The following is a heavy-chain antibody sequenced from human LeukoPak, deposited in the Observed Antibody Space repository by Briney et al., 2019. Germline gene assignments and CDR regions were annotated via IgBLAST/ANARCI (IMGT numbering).Heavy chain of an antibody. CDR3: ARGGGLDV. CDR2: ITGSGGFT. J-gene: IGHJ6*02. V-gene: IGHV3-23*01. CDR1: GFPFSTYA. Sequence: GGSLRLSCAASGFPFSTYAMNWVRQAPGKGLEWVSVITGSGGFTQYADSVKGRFTISRDNAKNSLYLQMSNLRAEDTAVYFCARGGGLDVWGQGATVTVSS. D-gene: IGHD3-16*01.